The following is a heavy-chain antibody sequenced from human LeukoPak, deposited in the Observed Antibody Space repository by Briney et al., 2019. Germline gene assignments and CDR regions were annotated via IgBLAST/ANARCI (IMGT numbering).Heavy chain of an antibody. CDR3: ARETAGFDY. CDR1: GFTFDDYG. V-gene: IGHV3-48*03. J-gene: IGHJ4*02. D-gene: IGHD6-25*01. Sequence: GGSLRLSCAASGFTFDDYGMSWVRQAPGKGLVWLSYISSSGGTRYYADSVKGRFTISRDNTKNSLYVQMNSLRAEDTAIYYCARETAGFDYWGQGTLVTVSS. CDR2: ISSSGGTR.